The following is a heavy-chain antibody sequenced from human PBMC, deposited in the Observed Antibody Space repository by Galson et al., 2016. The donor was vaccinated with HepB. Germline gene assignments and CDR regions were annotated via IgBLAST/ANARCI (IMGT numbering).Heavy chain of an antibody. J-gene: IGHJ4*02. CDR3: ARGSSCGADCYSVTPAY. CDR2: IYYSGTT. V-gene: IGHV4-61*01. CDR1: GGSVSRASYY. Sequence: SETLSLTCTVSGGSVSRASYYWNWIRQPPEKTLEWIGYIYYSGTTAYNPSLERRVTLSADTSKNQFSRRLSSVTAADTAVYYCARGSSCGADCYSVTPAYWGQGILVTVSP. D-gene: IGHD2-21*02.